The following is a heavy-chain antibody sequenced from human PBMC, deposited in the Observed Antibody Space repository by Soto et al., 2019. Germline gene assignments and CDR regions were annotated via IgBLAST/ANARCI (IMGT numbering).Heavy chain of an antibody. Sequence: PGRSLRLSCAASGFTFDDYAMHWVRQAPGKGLEWVSGISWNSGSIGYAYSVKGRFTISRDNANNSLYLQMNSLRAEDTALYPCAKSKARPNAFEIWGQGTMVTVSS. CDR3: AKSKARPNAFEI. V-gene: IGHV3-9*01. J-gene: IGHJ3*02. CDR1: GFTFDDYA. CDR2: ISWNSGSI.